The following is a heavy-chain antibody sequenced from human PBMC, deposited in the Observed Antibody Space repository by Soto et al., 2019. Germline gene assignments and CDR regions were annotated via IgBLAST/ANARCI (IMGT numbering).Heavy chain of an antibody. V-gene: IGHV3-11*01. CDR2: ISSSGSTI. CDR3: ASIYGDYILYYFDY. J-gene: IGHJ4*02. CDR1: GFTFSDYY. Sequence: GGSLRLSCAASGFTFSDYYMSWIRQAPGKGLEWVSYISSSGSTIYYADSVKGRLTISRDNAKNSLYLQMNSLRAEDTAVYYCASIYGDYILYYFDYWGQGTLVTVSS. D-gene: IGHD4-17*01.